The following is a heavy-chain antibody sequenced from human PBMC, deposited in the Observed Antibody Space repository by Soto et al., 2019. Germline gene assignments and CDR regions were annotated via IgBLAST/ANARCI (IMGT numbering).Heavy chain of an antibody. CDR2: IDGSGTTK. Sequence: EVQLLESGGGLVQPGGSLRLSCGVSGFTFNDFEMNWVRQAPGKGLEWLAYIDGSGTTKKYADSVRGRFTISRDNPNNSLFLQMSSLRAADTAIYYCARGFGRFNYWGQGTLVSVYS. CDR1: GFTFNDFE. D-gene: IGHD3-10*01. J-gene: IGHJ4*02. V-gene: IGHV3-48*03. CDR3: ARGFGRFNY.